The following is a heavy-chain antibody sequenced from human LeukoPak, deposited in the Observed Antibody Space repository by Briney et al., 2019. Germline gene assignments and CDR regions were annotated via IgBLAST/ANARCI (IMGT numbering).Heavy chain of an antibody. J-gene: IGHJ4*02. CDR2: IKQDGSEK. D-gene: IGHD6-13*01. Sequence: GGSLRLSCAASGFTFSSYWMSWVRQAPGTGLEWVANIKQDGSEKYYVDSVKGRFTISRDNSKNTLYLQMNSLRAEDTAVYYCARDNLQQLVHFDYWGQGTLVTVSS. CDR3: ARDNLQQLVHFDY. CDR1: GFTFSSYW. V-gene: IGHV3-7*01.